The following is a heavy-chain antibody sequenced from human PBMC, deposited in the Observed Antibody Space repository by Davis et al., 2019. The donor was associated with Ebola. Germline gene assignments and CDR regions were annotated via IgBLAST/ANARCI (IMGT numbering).Heavy chain of an antibody. Sequence: PGGSLRLSCTVSGYSISSGYYWGWIRQPPGKGLEWIGSIYHSGSTYYNPSLKSRVTISVDTSKNQFSLKLSSVTAADTAVYYCARYGSRPYYYYGMDVWGKGTTVTVSS. CDR3: ARYGSRPYYYYGMDV. V-gene: IGHV4-38-2*02. D-gene: IGHD4-17*01. J-gene: IGHJ6*04. CDR1: GYSISSGYY. CDR2: IYHSGST.